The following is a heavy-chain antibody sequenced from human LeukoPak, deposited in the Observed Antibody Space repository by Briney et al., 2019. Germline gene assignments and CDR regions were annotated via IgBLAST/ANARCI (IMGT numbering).Heavy chain of an antibody. CDR1: GFTFSSYD. Sequence: GGSLRLSCAASGFTFSSYDMSWVRQAPGKGLEWVAVISYDGSNKYYADSVKGRFTISRDNSKNTLYLQMNSLRAEDTAVYYCAKDLHYDFWSGPSGRYGMDVWGQGTTVTVSS. D-gene: IGHD3-3*01. J-gene: IGHJ6*02. CDR3: AKDLHYDFWSGPSGRYGMDV. CDR2: ISYDGSNK. V-gene: IGHV3-30*18.